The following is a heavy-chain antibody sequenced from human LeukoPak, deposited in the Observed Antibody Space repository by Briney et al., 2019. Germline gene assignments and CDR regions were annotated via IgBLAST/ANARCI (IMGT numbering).Heavy chain of an antibody. D-gene: IGHD6-13*01. CDR2: ISYDGSNK. Sequence: RPLRLSCAASGFTFSRYGMNWVRQAPGKGLEWVALISYDGSNKYYADSVKGRFTISRDNSKNTLYLQMNSLRAEDTAVYYCARDGQQLVNYYYGMDVWGQGTTVTVSS. V-gene: IGHV3-30*03. J-gene: IGHJ6*02. CDR3: ARDGQQLVNYYYGMDV. CDR1: GFTFSRYG.